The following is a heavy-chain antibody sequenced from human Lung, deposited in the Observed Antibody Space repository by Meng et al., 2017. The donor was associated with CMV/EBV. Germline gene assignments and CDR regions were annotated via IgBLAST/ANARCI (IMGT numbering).Heavy chain of an antibody. CDR2: VSSSGGTT. CDR3: AKPPAYYSS. V-gene: IGHV3-23*01. CDR1: GFTFSSFA. Sequence: GGSLRLSCAASGFTFSSFAMSWVRQAPGRGLEWVSGVSSSGGTTSYADSVKGRFIISRDNSRNTVYLQMNSLRAEDTAIYYCAKPPAYYSSWGQGTLVTVSS. J-gene: IGHJ5*02. D-gene: IGHD3-16*01.